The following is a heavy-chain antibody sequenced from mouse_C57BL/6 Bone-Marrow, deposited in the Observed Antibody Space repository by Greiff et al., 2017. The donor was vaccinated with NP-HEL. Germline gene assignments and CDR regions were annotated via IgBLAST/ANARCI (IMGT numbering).Heavy chain of an antibody. J-gene: IGHJ4*01. CDR2: IDPANGNT. Sequence: VQLQQSVAELVRPGASVKLSCTASGFNIKNTYMHWVKQRPEQGLEWIGRIDPANGNTKYAPKFQGKATITADTSSNTAYLQLSSPTSEDTAIYYCARNPRYYYGSSYNAMDYWGQGTSVTVSS. CDR3: ARNPRYYYGSSYNAMDY. D-gene: IGHD1-1*01. V-gene: IGHV14-3*01. CDR1: GFNIKNTY.